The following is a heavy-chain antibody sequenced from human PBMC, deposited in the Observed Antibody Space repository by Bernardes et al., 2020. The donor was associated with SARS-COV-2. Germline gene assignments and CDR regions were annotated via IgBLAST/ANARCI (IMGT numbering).Heavy chain of an antibody. J-gene: IGHJ4*02. D-gene: IGHD2-2*01. CDR3: AKGEGARWYQLLPYFDY. Sequence: GGSLRLSCAASGFTFSSYAMSWVRQAPGKGLEWVSAISGSGGSTYYADSVKGRFTISRDNSKNTLYLQMNSLRAEDTAVYYCAKGEGARWYQLLPYFDYWGQGTLVTVSS. V-gene: IGHV3-23*01. CDR2: ISGSGGST. CDR1: GFTFSSYA.